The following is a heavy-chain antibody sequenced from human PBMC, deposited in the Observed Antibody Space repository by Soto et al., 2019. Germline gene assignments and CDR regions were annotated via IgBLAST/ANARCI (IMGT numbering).Heavy chain of an antibody. V-gene: IGHV1-18*04. CDR2: IRAYNGNT. CDR3: ARDLEYQPQYP. D-gene: IGHD2-2*01. J-gene: IGHJ5*02. CDR1: GYTFNSYG. Sequence: ASVKVSCKASGYTFNSYGISWVRQAPGQGLEWMGWIRAYNGNTNYAQKVQGRVTMTTDTSTSTAYMELRSLRSDDTAVYYCARDLEYQPQYPWGQGTLVTVSS.